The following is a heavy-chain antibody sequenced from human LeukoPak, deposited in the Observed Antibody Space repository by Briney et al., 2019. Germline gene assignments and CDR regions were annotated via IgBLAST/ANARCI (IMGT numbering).Heavy chain of an antibody. CDR3: ARGAFRSVYYYGMDV. V-gene: IGHV4-34*01. CDR2: INHSGST. Sequence: PSETLSLTCAVYGGSFSGYYWSWIRQPPGKGLEWIGEINHSGSTNYNPSLKSRVTISVDTSKNQFSLKLSSVTAADTAVYYCARGAFRSVYYYGMDVWGQGTTVTVSS. J-gene: IGHJ6*02. D-gene: IGHD2/OR15-2a*01. CDR1: GGSFSGYY.